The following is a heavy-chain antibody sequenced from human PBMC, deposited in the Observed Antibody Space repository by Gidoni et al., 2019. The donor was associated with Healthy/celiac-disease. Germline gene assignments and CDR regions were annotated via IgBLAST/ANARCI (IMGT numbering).Heavy chain of an antibody. D-gene: IGHD4-4*01. CDR1: GFTFRGSA. J-gene: IGHJ5*02. V-gene: IGHV3-73*02. CDR2: IRSKANSYAT. Sequence: EVQLVDSGGGLVQPGGSLKLPCAASGFTFRGSAMDWVRQASGKGLECVGRIRSKANSYATAYAASVKGRFTISRDDSKNTAYLQMNSLKTEDTAVYYCTIFRFHDDYSNYGSLDPWGQGTLVTVSS. CDR3: TIFRFHDDYSNYGSLDP.